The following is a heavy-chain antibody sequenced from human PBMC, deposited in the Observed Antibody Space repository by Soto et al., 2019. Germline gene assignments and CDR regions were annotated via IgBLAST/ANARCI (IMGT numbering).Heavy chain of an antibody. CDR3: AKSESGDYYYYYYMDV. Sequence: GGSLRLSCAASGFTFSSYAMSWVRQAPGKGLEWVSAISGSGGSTYYADSVKGRFTISRDNSKNTLYLQMNSLRAEDTAVYYCAKSESGDYYYYYYMDVWGKGTTVTVSS. D-gene: IGHD7-27*01. CDR1: GFTFSSYA. J-gene: IGHJ6*03. V-gene: IGHV3-23*01. CDR2: ISGSGGST.